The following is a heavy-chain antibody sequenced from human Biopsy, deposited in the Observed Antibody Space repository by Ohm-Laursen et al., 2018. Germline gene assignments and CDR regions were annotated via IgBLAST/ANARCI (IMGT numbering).Heavy chain of an antibody. Sequence: PGTLSFTCTVSGGSVSSGSYYWSWIRQPPGRGLEWIGYIYYSGSTNYNPSLKSRVTISVDTSRNQFSLKLSSVTAADTAVYYCAGRPWPNAFDIWGQGTMVTVSS. CDR1: GGSVSSGSYY. D-gene: IGHD5-12*01. V-gene: IGHV4-61*01. J-gene: IGHJ3*02. CDR2: IYYSGST. CDR3: AGRPWPNAFDI.